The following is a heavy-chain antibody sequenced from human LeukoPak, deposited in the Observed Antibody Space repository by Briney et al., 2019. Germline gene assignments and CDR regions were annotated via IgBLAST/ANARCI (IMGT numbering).Heavy chain of an antibody. V-gene: IGHV1-69*05. CDR2: IIPIFGTA. CDR3: ARGTGNTIFGVVIISSYFDY. Sequence: ASVKVSCKASGGTFSSYAISWVRQAPGQGLEWMGGIIPIFGTANYARKFQGRVTITTDESTSTAYMELSSLRSEDTAVYYCARGTGNTIFGVVIISSYFDYWGQGTLVTVSS. D-gene: IGHD3-3*01. CDR1: GGTFSSYA. J-gene: IGHJ4*02.